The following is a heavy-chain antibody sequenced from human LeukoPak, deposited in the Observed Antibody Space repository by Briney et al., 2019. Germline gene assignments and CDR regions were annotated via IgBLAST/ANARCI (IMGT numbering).Heavy chain of an antibody. V-gene: IGHV4-59*12. CDR1: GGSINSYY. CDR3: ARGSPSDY. J-gene: IGHJ4*02. CDR2: IYYSGST. Sequence: SETLSLTCSVSGGSINSYYWRWIRQPPGKGLEWIGYIYYSGSTYYNPSLKSLVTISVDTCNNQFSLKLSSVTAADTAVYYCARGSPSDYWGQGTLVTVSS.